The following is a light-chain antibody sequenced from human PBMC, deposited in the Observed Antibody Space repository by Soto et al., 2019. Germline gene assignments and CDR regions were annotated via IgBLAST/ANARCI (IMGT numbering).Light chain of an antibody. J-gene: IGLJ3*02. CDR2: EVS. CDR1: SSDVGGYNY. V-gene: IGLV2-8*01. Sequence: QSVLTQPPSASGSPGQSVTISCTGTSSDVGGYNYVSWYQQHPGKAPKLMIYEVSKRPSGVPDRFSGSKSADTASLIVSGLQAEDEADYYCSSYAGSNNLEVFGGGTKLTVL. CDR3: SSYAGSNNLEV.